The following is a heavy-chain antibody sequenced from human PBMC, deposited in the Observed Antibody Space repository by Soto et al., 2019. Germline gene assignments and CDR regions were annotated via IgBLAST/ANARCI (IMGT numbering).Heavy chain of an antibody. D-gene: IGHD2-15*01. Sequence: QVQLQQWGAGLLKPSETLSLTCAVYGGSFSGYYWSWIRQPPGKGLEWIGEINHSGSTNCNPSLKRRVTISVDTSKNQFSLKLTSVTAADTAVCYCARRWQQVAPLLDVWGKGTTVTVSS. CDR3: ARRWQQVAPLLDV. J-gene: IGHJ6*04. CDR2: INHSGST. V-gene: IGHV4-34*01. CDR1: GGSFSGYY.